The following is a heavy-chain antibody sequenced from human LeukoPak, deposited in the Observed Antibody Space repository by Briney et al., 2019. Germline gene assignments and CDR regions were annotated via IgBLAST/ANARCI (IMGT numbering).Heavy chain of an antibody. V-gene: IGHV3-21*05. D-gene: IGHD2-15*01. CDR3: ARGRYCSGGRCYSDFDY. CDR1: GFTFSSYS. J-gene: IGHJ4*02. CDR2: ISSASSYT. Sequence: PGGSLRLSCAASGFTFSSYSMSWIRQAPGKGLEWVSYISSASSYTNYADSVKGRFTISRDNAKNSLYLQMNSLRGEGTAVYYCARGRYCSGGRCYSDFDYWGQGTLVTVFS.